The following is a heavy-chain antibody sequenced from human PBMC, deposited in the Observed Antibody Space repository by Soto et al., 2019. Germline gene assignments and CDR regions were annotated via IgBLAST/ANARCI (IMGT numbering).Heavy chain of an antibody. J-gene: IGHJ4*02. V-gene: IGHV4-59*08. CDR1: RGSISRYY. Sequence: PSETLSLTCTVSRGSISRYYWSWIRQPPGKGLEWIGYIYYSGSTNYNPSLKSRVTISVDTSKNQFSLKLSSVTAADTAVYYCARHHDSWGQGTLVTVSS. CDR3: ARHHDS. CDR2: IYYSGST.